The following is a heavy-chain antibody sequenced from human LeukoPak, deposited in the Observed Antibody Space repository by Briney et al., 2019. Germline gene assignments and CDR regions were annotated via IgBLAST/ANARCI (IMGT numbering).Heavy chain of an antibody. V-gene: IGHV4-4*07. Sequence: SETLSLTCTVSGGSISSYYWSWIRQPAGKGLEWIGRIYTSGSTNYNPSLNSRVTMSVETSKNQFSLQLSSVTGPDTAVCYCARVYYYNAFDIWGQGTMVTVSS. CDR3: ARVYYYNAFDI. CDR2: IYTSGST. D-gene: IGHD3-10*01. J-gene: IGHJ3*02. CDR1: GGSISSYY.